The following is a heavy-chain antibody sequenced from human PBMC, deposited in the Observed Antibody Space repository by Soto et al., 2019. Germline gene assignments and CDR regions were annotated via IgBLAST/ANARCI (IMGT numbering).Heavy chain of an antibody. D-gene: IGHD2-2*01. Sequence: PGGSLRLSCTVSGFAFNNYGINWVRQAPGKGLEWVSSISNSDYTYYSDSVKGRFAISRDNAKSSVSLQMNTLRVEDTAVYYCAREDSIIIPAVSDFWGQGTLVTVSS. V-gene: IGHV3-21*01. CDR1: GFAFNNYG. CDR2: ISNSDYT. CDR3: AREDSIIIPAVSDF. J-gene: IGHJ4*02.